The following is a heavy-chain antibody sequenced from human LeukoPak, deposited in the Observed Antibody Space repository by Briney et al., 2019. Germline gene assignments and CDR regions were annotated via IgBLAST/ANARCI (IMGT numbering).Heavy chain of an antibody. J-gene: IGHJ4*02. D-gene: IGHD4-17*01. CDR1: GGTFSSYA. Sequence: SVKVSCKASGGTFSSYAISWVRQAPGQGLEWMGGIIPIFGTANYAQKFQGRVTITADESTSTAYMELSSLRSEDTAVYSCARGPGPATTGPFAYWGQGTLVTVYS. V-gene: IGHV1-69*13. CDR2: IIPIFGTA. CDR3: ARGPGPATTGPFAY.